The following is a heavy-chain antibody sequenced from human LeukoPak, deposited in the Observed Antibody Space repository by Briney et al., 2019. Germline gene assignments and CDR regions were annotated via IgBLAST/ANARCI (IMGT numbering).Heavy chain of an antibody. CDR1: GFTFGEYV. D-gene: IGHD3-10*01. CDR2: IRGGGGST. J-gene: IGHJ6*02. CDR3: PLVRGVRYYHGIDA. Sequence: RGSLSHSGSAPGFTFGEYVMSWVRDDLGEGVEWNSVIRGGGGSTYYAEAVKGRFTISRDNSKHTLYLQMNSLRAEDTAVYYCPLVRGVRYYHGIDAWGQGTTVTVS. V-gene: IGHV3-23*01.